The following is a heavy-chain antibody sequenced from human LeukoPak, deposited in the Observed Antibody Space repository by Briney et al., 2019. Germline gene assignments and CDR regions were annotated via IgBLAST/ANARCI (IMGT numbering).Heavy chain of an antibody. V-gene: IGHV3-21*01. CDR3: ARDQSPIVVVPASPIDY. D-gene: IGHD2-2*01. Sequence: GGSLRLSCVASGFTFSRYGMNWVRQAPGKGLEWVSSIIDSTGYTYYADSVKGRFTISRDNAKNSLYLQMNSLRAEDTAVYYCARDQSPIVVVPASPIDYWGQGTLVTVSS. CDR2: IIDSTGYT. J-gene: IGHJ4*02. CDR1: GFTFSRYG.